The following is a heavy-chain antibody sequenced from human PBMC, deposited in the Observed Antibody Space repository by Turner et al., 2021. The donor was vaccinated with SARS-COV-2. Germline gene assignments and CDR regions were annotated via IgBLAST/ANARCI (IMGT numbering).Heavy chain of an antibody. CDR1: GYTLIELS. Sequence: QVQLVQSGAEVKKPGASLKVSCKVSGYTLIELSMHWVRQAPGKGLEWMGGFEPEDVETIYAQKFQGRVTMTEDTSTDTAYMELSSLRSEDTAVYYCATVFAIFGVLHLDYWGQGTLVTVSS. D-gene: IGHD3-3*01. CDR3: ATVFAIFGVLHLDY. J-gene: IGHJ4*02. CDR2: FEPEDVET. V-gene: IGHV1-24*01.